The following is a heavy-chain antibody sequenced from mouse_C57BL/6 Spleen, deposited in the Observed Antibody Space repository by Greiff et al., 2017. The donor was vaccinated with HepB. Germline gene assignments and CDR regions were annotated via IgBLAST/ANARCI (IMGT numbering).Heavy chain of an antibody. CDR1: GYTFTDYE. CDR3: TRSYVRYFDV. D-gene: IGHD1-1*01. J-gene: IGHJ1*03. Sequence: VQLQQSGAELVRPGASVTLSCKASGYTFTDYEMHWVKQTPVHGLEWIGAIDPETGGTAYNQKFKGKAILTADKSSSTAYMELRSLTSEDSAVYYCTRSYVRYFDVWGTGTTVTVSS. CDR2: IDPETGGT. V-gene: IGHV1-15*01.